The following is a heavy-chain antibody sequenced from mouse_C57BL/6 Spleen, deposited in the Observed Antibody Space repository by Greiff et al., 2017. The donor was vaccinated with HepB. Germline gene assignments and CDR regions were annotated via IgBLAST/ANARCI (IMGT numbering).Heavy chain of an antibody. J-gene: IGHJ4*01. Sequence: VQLQQPGAELVKPGASVKLSCKASGYTFTSYWMHWVKQRPGQGLEWIGMIHPNSGSTNYNEKFKSKATLTVDKSSSTAYMQLSSLTSEDSAVYYCAILTVVATEYYAMDYWGQGTSVTVSS. V-gene: IGHV1-64*01. CDR2: IHPNSGST. CDR3: AILTVVATEYYAMDY. D-gene: IGHD1-1*01. CDR1: GYTFTSYW.